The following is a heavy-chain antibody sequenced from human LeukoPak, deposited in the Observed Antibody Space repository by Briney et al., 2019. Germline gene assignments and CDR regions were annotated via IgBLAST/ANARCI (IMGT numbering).Heavy chain of an antibody. J-gene: IGHJ4*02. CDR3: ARDSYLWELTINFDY. Sequence: GRSLRLSCAASGFTFSSYAMHWVRRAPGKGLEWVAVISYDGSNKYYADSVKGRFTISRDNAKNSLYLQMNSLRAEDTAVYYCARDSYLWELTINFDYWGQGTLVTVSS. CDR1: GFTFSSYA. V-gene: IGHV3-30-3*01. CDR2: ISYDGSNK. D-gene: IGHD4-23*01.